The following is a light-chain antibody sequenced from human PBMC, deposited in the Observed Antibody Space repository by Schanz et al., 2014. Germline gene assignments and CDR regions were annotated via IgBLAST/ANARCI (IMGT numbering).Light chain of an antibody. CDR2: DAS. CDR3: QQYNNWPPAT. V-gene: IGKV3D-15*01. J-gene: IGKJ3*01. Sequence: EIVLTQSPGTLSLSPGERATLSCRASQSVTNNFLAWYQQKPGQAPRLLIYDASNRATGIPARFSGSGSGTDFTLTISSLQSEDFAVYYCQQYNNWPPATFGPGTKVDIQ. CDR1: QSVTNN.